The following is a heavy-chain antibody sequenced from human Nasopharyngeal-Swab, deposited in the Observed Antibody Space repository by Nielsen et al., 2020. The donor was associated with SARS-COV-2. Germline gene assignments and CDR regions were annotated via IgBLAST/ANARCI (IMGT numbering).Heavy chain of an antibody. V-gene: IGHV3-23*01. J-gene: IGHJ6*02. D-gene: IGHD2-2*01. CDR3: AKRPKYCSSTSCPLVNSYYHGMDV. CDR1: GFTFNTYA. CDR2: IGGSGGST. Sequence: GGSLRLSCEAPGFTFNTYARSWVPQAPGRGLGWVPAIGGSGGSTYYAESVKGRFTISRDNSKNTVYLQMNSLRAEDTAVYYCAKRPKYCSSTSCPLVNSYYHGMDVWGQGTTVTVSS.